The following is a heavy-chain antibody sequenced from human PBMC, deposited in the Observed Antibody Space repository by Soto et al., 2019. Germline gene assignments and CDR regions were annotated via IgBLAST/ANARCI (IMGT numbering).Heavy chain of an antibody. CDR3: ARDMPYGAGSLAGCDY. Sequence: PSETLSLTCSVSGVSITGSYWSWIRQPPGKTLEWIGYVYHSGTTTYNPSLKSRVSISVDTSKNQFSLRLTSVIAADTAVYYCARDMPYGAGSLAGCDYWGQGILVPVSS. CDR1: GVSITGSY. V-gene: IGHV4-59*01. J-gene: IGHJ4*02. CDR2: VYHSGTT. D-gene: IGHD1-26*01.